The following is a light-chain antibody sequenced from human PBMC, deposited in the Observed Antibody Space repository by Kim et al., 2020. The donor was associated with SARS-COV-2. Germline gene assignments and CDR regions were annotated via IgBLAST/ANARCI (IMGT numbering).Light chain of an antibody. Sequence: EIVMTQSPATLSVSPGERATLSCRASQSISSNLAWYQHKPGQAPRLLIHGASTRATDIPARFSGSGSGTEFTLTMSSLQSEDFAIYYCQQYNNWPLTFGGGTKVGVK. CDR3: QQYNNWPLT. CDR1: QSISSN. CDR2: GAS. J-gene: IGKJ4*01. V-gene: IGKV3-15*01.